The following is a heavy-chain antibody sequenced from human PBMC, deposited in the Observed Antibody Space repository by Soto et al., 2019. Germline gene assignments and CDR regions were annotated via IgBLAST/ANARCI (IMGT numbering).Heavy chain of an antibody. CDR3: AKVKVAENF. D-gene: IGHD6-13*01. Sequence: XGSLRLSCVVSGLTFSSSAMSWVRQAPGKGPECISAIIDRGHIIHYADSVKGRFSISRDNSQNTLYLQMYSLRAEDTAIYYCAKVKVAENFWGRGTLATVSS. V-gene: IGHV3-23*01. CDR1: GLTFSSSA. J-gene: IGHJ4*02. CDR2: IIDRGHII.